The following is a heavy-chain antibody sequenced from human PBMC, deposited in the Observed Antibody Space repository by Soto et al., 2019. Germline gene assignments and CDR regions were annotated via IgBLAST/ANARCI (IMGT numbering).Heavy chain of an antibody. CDR3: ARDLAAAAY. D-gene: IGHD6-13*01. CDR1: GYIFTNYY. J-gene: IGHJ4*02. Sequence: QVQLVQSGAEVKKPGASVKVSCKASGYIFTNYYIHWVRQAPGQGLEWMAIINPLPTSGNTNYAQKFQGRVSVTRDTSTSTVYLALSSLRSDVTAVYYCARDLAAAAYWGQGTLVTVSS. CDR2: INPLPTSGNT. V-gene: IGHV1-46*01.